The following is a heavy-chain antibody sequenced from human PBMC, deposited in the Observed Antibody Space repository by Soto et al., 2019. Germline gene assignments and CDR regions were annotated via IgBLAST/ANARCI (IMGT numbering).Heavy chain of an antibody. Sequence: QVQLVESGGGVVQPGRSLRLSCAASGFTFSSYGMHWVRQAPGKGLEWVAVISYDGSNKYYADSVKGRFTISRDNSKNTLYLQMNSLRAEDTAVYYCAKDRTVTDLFDAFDIWGQGTIVTVSS. J-gene: IGHJ3*02. D-gene: IGHD4-17*01. CDR2: ISYDGSNK. CDR1: GFTFSSYG. V-gene: IGHV3-30*18. CDR3: AKDRTVTDLFDAFDI.